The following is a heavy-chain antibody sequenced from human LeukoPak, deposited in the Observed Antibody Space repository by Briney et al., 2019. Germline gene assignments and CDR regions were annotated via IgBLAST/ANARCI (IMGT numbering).Heavy chain of an antibody. CDR2: ISGSGGNT. J-gene: IGHJ4*02. Sequence: GGSLRLSCAGSGFTFSSNALSWVRQAPGKGLEWVSAISGSGGNTYYADSVRGRFTISRDNSKNTLYLQMNTLRAEDTAVYYGATTKQARRYFDYWGQGTLVTVSS. CDR1: GFTFSSNA. CDR3: ATTKQARRYFDY. V-gene: IGHV3-23*01. D-gene: IGHD1-1*01.